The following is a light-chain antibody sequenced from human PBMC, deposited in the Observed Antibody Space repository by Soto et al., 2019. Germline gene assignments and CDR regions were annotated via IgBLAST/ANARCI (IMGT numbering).Light chain of an antibody. CDR1: QSVSSSY. CDR3: QHYVTSLTT. V-gene: IGKV3-20*01. J-gene: IGKJ1*01. CDR2: GAS. Sequence: EIMLTQSPGTLSLSPGERATLSCRASQSVSSSYLAWYQQKPGQAPRLLMYGASSRATGIPDRFSGSGSGTDFTLTISRLEPEDFAVYYCQHYVTSLTTFGQGTKVDNK.